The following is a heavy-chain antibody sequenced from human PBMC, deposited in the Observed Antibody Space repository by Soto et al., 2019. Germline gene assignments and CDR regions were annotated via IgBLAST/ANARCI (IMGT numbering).Heavy chain of an antibody. CDR1: GVSISSSTYY. V-gene: IGHV4-39*01. Sequence: SETLSLTCTVSGVSISSSTYYWGWLRQPPGKGPEWIGSFYYIGRPNYNPSLNSRVTISVDTSKNQFSLNLSSLTAADTAVYYCSRHPAGYSSPVYNWFDPWGQGILVTVSS. D-gene: IGHD6-19*01. CDR3: SRHPAGYSSPVYNWFDP. J-gene: IGHJ5*02. CDR2: FYYIGRP.